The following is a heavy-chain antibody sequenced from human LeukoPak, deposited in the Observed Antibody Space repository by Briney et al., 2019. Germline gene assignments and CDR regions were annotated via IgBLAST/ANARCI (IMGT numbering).Heavy chain of an antibody. J-gene: IGHJ4*02. D-gene: IGHD2-2*03. CDR2: LSYDGSDK. V-gene: IGHV3-30*18. CDR1: GFTFSSYG. CDR3: AKSLDSYYFDY. Sequence: GGSLRLSCAASGFTFSSYGMHWVRQAPGKGLGWVALLSYDGSDKYYADSVKGRFTISRDNSNNTLYLLMSSLRPEDTAVYYCAKSLDSYYFDYWGQGTLVTVSS.